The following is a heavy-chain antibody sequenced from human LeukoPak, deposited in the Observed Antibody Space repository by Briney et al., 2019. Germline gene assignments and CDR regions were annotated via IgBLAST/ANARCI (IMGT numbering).Heavy chain of an antibody. CDR1: GGTFSSYA. CDR3: ARSPGYCSSTSCYYWFDP. CDR2: IIPIFGTA. V-gene: IGHV1-69*05. D-gene: IGHD2-2*03. Sequence: ASVKVSCKASGGTFSSYAISWVRQAPGQGLEWMGGIIPIFGTANYAQKFQGRVTITTDESTSTAHMELSSLRSEDTAVYYCARSPGYCSSTSCYYWFDPWGQGTLVTVSS. J-gene: IGHJ5*02.